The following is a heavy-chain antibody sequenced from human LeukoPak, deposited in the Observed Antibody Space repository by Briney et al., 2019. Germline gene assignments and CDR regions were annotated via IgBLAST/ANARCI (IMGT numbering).Heavy chain of an antibody. CDR2: ISSNSSYI. Sequence: GGSLRLSCAASGCTFSSYSMNWVRQAPGKGLEWVSSISSNSSYIYYADSVKGRFTISRDNAKNSLYLQMNSLRAEDTAVYYCARLFYYDSSYYYYYGMDVWGQGTTVTVSS. CDR3: ARLFYYDSSYYYYYGMDV. V-gene: IGHV3-21*01. CDR1: GCTFSSYS. J-gene: IGHJ6*02. D-gene: IGHD3-22*01.